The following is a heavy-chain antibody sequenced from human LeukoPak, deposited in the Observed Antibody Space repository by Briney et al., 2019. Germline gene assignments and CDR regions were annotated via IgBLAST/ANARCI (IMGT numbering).Heavy chain of an antibody. Sequence: GGSLRLSCAASGFTFSSYGMSWVRQAPGKGLEWVSALSGSGGSTYYTDSVKGRFTISRDNSKNRLYLQMNSLRAEDTAVYYCAKAPYYGSGRRYYYYMDVWGKGTTVTISS. J-gene: IGHJ6*03. V-gene: IGHV3-23*01. CDR1: GFTFSSYG. D-gene: IGHD3-10*01. CDR2: LSGSGGST. CDR3: AKAPYYGSGRRYYYYMDV.